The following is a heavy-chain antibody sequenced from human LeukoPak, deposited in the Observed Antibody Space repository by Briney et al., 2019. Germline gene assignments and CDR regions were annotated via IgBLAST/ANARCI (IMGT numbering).Heavy chain of an antibody. J-gene: IGHJ4*02. CDR2: ISAYNGNT. Sequence: GASVKVSCKASGYTFTGYYMHWVRQAPGQGLEWMGWISAYNGNTNYAQKLQGRVTMTTDTSTSTAYMELRSLRSDDTAVYYCARVVGAARPAYFDYWGQGTLVTVSS. V-gene: IGHV1-18*04. D-gene: IGHD6-6*01. CDR3: ARVVGAARPAYFDY. CDR1: GYTFTGYY.